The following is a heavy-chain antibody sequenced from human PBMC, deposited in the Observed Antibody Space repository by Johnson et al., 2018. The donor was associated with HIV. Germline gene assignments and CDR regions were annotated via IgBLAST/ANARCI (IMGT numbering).Heavy chain of an antibody. D-gene: IGHD1-7*01. Sequence: VQLVESGGDLIQPGGSLRLSCAASGFTFRHYAMSWVRQAPGKGLEWVSGIGASGITTSYADSVKGRFTISRDNAKNTLYLQMNSLKTEDTAVYYCTTTNLELMDDAFDIWGQGTMVTVSS. CDR2: IGASGITT. CDR3: TTTNLELMDDAFDI. J-gene: IGHJ3*02. CDR1: GFTFRHYA. V-gene: IGHV3-23*04.